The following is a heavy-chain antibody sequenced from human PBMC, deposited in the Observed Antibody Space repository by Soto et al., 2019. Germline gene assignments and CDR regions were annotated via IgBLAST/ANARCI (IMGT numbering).Heavy chain of an antibody. J-gene: IGHJ4*02. V-gene: IGHV3-21*04. D-gene: IGHD2-15*01. Sequence: PGGSLRLSCAASGLNFEKCSMNWVRQPPGKGPEWLASISPSSTYIRYADSVKGRFTISRDNARNSLSLQMMNLRADDTAIYYCATDTGDIEVVPATTWGQGTLVTV. CDR3: ATDTGDIEVVPATT. CDR1: GLNFEKCS. CDR2: ISPSSTYI.